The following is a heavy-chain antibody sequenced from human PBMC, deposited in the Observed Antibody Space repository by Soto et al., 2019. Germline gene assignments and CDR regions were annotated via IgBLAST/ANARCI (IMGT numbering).Heavy chain of an antibody. J-gene: IGHJ4*02. Sequence: QVQLVQSGAEVKKPGASVKVSCKASGYTFTSYDINWVRRATGQGLEWMGWMNPNSGNTGYAQKFQGRVTMTRNTSISTAYMELSSLRSEDTAVYYCASGAGKYYDFWSGYFVWGQGTLVTVSS. V-gene: IGHV1-8*01. CDR2: MNPNSGNT. CDR3: ASGAGKYYDFWSGYFV. D-gene: IGHD3-3*01. CDR1: GYTFTSYD.